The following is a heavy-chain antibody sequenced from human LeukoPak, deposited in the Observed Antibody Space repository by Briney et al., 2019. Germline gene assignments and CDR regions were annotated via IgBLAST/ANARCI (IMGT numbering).Heavy chain of an antibody. J-gene: IGHJ4*02. CDR3: ARASNWGSGDY. Sequence: GGSLRLSCAASGFTFSSYGMSWVRQAPGKGLEWVSAISGSGGSTYYADSVKGRFTISRDNSKNTLYLQMNSLRAEDTAVYYCARASNWGSGDYWGQGALVTVSS. D-gene: IGHD7-27*01. CDR1: GFTFSSYG. CDR2: ISGSGGST. V-gene: IGHV3-23*01.